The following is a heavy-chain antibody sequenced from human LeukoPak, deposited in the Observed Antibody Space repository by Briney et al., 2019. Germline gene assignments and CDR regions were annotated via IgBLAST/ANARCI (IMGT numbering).Heavy chain of an antibody. D-gene: IGHD6-19*01. CDR3: ARVRIAVAGFFDY. V-gene: IGHV4-39*07. Sequence: SETLSLTCTVSGGSISSSSYYWGWIRQPPGKGLEWIGSIYYSGSTYYNPSLKSRVTISVDTSKNQFSLKLSSVTAADTAVYYCARVRIAVAGFFDYWGQGILVTVSS. CDR2: IYYSGST. J-gene: IGHJ4*02. CDR1: GGSISSSSYY.